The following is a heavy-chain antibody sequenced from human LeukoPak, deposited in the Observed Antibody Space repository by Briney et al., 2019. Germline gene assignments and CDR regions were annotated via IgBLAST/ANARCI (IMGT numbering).Heavy chain of an antibody. CDR2: IIPIFGIA. V-gene: IGHV1-69*04. J-gene: IGHJ4*02. D-gene: IGHD2-15*01. Sequence: ASVKVSCKASGGTFSSYAISWVRQAPGQGLEWMGRIIPIFGIAIYAQKFQGRVTITADKSTSTAYMELSSLRSEDTAVYYCARGYCSGGSCYPFDYWGQGTLVTVSS. CDR3: ARGYCSGGSCYPFDY. CDR1: GGTFSSYA.